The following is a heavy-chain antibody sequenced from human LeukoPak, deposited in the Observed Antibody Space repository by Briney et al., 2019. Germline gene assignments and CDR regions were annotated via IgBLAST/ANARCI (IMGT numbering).Heavy chain of an antibody. CDR2: ISSSGSTI. CDR1: GFTFSDYY. J-gene: IGHJ4*02. CDR3: ARQDYYDSSGYPN. Sequence: GGSLRLSCAASGFTFSDYYMSWIRQAPGKGLEWVSYISSSGSTIYYADSVKGRFTISRDNAKDSLYLQMNSLRAEDTAVYYCARQDYYDSSGYPNWGQGTLVTVSS. D-gene: IGHD3-22*01. V-gene: IGHV3-11*01.